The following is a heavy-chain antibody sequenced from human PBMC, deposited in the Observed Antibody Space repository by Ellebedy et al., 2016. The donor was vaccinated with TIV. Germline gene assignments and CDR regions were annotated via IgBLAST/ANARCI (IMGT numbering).Heavy chain of an antibody. CDR2: INPSDGST. V-gene: IGHV1-46*01. CDR3: ARDSAYGYTVTTYYYYSGLDV. Sequence: AASVKVSCKASGYTFSSYYIHWVRQAPGQGLAWVGLINPSDGSTTYAQNFQGRVTMARDTSTNTLYMDLSSLGAEDTAVHYCARDSAYGYTVTTYYYYSGLDVWGQGTTVTVSS. D-gene: IGHD4-11*01. J-gene: IGHJ6*02. CDR1: GYTFSSYY.